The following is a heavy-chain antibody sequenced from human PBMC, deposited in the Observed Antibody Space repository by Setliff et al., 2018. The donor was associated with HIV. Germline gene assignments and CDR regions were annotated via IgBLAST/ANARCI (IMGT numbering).Heavy chain of an antibody. D-gene: IGHD6-13*01. J-gene: IGHJ4*02. CDR3: ARGLSSPFAAGL. CDR1: GGSISSHY. Sequence: SETLSLTCTVSGGSISSHYWGWLRQPPGKGLEWIGSISYTGGTNHNPSLQSRVTMSIATSKDQFSPKLSSLTSADTAVYYCARGLSSPFAAGLWGQGTLVTVSS. CDR2: ISYTGGT. V-gene: IGHV4-59*11.